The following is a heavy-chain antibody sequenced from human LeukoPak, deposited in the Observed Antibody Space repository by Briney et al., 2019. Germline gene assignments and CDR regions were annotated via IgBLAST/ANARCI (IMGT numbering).Heavy chain of an antibody. D-gene: IGHD6-13*01. CDR1: GGSISSYY. J-gene: IGHJ5*02. Sequence: PWETLSLTCTVSGGSISSYYWSWIRQPPGKGLEWIGYIYYSGSTNYNPSLKSRVTISVDTSKNQFSLKLSSVTAADTAVYYCAREVIAAAGKGLKYNWFDPWGQGTLVTVSS. CDR3: AREVIAAAGKGLKYNWFDP. V-gene: IGHV4-59*01. CDR2: IYYSGST.